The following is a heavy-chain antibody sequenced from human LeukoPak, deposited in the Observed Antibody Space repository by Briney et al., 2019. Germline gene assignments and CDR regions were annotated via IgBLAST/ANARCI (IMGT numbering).Heavy chain of an antibody. CDR3: ASQGGY. CDR2: ISPDGSKS. CDR1: GFTFRSYA. V-gene: IGHV3-74*01. D-gene: IGHD3-16*01. Sequence: GGSLRLSCAASGFTFRSYAMSWVRQVPGKGLVWVSRISPDGSKSRYADFVKGRFIISRDNAKNALYLQMNSLRAEDTAMYYCASQGGYWGQGTLVAVSS. J-gene: IGHJ4*02.